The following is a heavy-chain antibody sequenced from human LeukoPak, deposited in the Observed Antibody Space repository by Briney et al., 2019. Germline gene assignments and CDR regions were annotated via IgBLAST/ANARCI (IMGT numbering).Heavy chain of an antibody. V-gene: IGHV4-59*02. Sequence: GSLRLSCAASGFTVSSNYMSWIRQPPGKGLEWIGSIYYSGNTYYNASLKSRVTISVDTSKNQFSLKLSSVTAADTAVYYCARVVVVTAIPDVSGWFDPWGQGTLVTVSS. CDR1: GFTVSSNY. CDR2: IYYSGNT. J-gene: IGHJ5*02. D-gene: IGHD2-21*02. CDR3: ARVVVVTAIPDVSGWFDP.